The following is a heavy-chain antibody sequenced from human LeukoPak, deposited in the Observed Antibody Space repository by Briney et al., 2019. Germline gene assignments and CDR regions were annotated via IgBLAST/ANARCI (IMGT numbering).Heavy chain of an antibody. CDR2: ISVSGGST. Sequence: GGSLRLSCAASGFTFSNYAVSWVRQAPGKGLEWVSDISVSGGSTYYADSVKGRFTISRDNSKNTLYLQVNSLRAEDTAVYYCAKGASGSYHSPYDYWGQGTLVTVSS. CDR1: GFTFSNYA. D-gene: IGHD1-26*01. CDR3: AKGASGSYHSPYDY. V-gene: IGHV3-23*01. J-gene: IGHJ4*02.